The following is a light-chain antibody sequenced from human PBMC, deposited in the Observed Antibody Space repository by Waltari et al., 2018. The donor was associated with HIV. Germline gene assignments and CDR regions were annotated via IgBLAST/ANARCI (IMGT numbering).Light chain of an antibody. CDR2: EVS. J-gene: IGLJ1*01. CDR3: CSDEGSRTDV. CDR1: SSSVVSYNL. V-gene: IGLV2-23*02. Sequence: SALTPPASVSGSPGQSITISSTVTSSSVVSYNLVSWYQQHPGKAPKLMIYEVSKRASGVANRFSGHKYGNTAYRTSSGVQAEDEADYYCCSDEGSRTDVCGTGTKVTVL.